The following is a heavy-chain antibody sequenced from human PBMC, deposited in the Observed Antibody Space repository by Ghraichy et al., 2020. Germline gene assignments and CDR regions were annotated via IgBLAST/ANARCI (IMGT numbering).Heavy chain of an antibody. CDR1: GFSLSTSGMC. CDR3: ARTSLTYYDILTGSAFDY. D-gene: IGHD3-9*01. V-gene: IGHV2-70*01. CDR2: IDWDDDK. J-gene: IGHJ4*02. Sequence: SGPTLVQPTQTLTLTCTFSGFSLSTSGMCVSWIRQPPGKALEWLALIDWDDDKYYSTSLKTRLTISKDTSKNQVVLTMTNMDPVDTATYYCARTSLTYYDILTGSAFDYWGQGTLVTVSS.